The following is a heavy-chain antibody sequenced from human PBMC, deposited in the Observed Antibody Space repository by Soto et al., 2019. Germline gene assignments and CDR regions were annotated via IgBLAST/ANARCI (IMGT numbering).Heavy chain of an antibody. CDR3: ARGLPLAADY. CDR2: VSGYNGKT. J-gene: IGHJ4*02. V-gene: IGHV1-18*01. Sequence: ASVKVSCKASGYTFNTFGITWVRQAPGQRLEWMGCVSGYNGKTDYSRKLQDRITITGDPSATTAYMELSSLTSDDTAVYYCARGLPLAADYWGQGTLVTVSS. CDR1: GYTFNTFG.